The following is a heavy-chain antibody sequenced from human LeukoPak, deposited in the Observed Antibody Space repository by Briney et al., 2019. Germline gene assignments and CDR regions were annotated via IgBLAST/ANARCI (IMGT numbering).Heavy chain of an antibody. Sequence: SVKVSCKASGGTFSSYAISWVRQAPGQGLEWMGRIIPILGIANYAQKFQGRVTITADKSTSTAYMELSSLRSEDTAVYYCARDEGVVAAPDAFDIWGQGTMVTVSS. D-gene: IGHD2-15*01. J-gene: IGHJ3*02. V-gene: IGHV1-69*04. CDR3: ARDEGVVAAPDAFDI. CDR2: IIPILGIA. CDR1: GGTFSSYA.